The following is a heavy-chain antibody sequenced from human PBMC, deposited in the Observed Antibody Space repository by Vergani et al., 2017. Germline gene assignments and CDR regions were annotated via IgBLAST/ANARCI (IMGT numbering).Heavy chain of an antibody. D-gene: IGHD4-11*01. Sequence: QVQLQQWGGGLLKPSETLSLTCVVNGGSFTSYHWTWLRQSPGEGLEWVGDIDHTGRPAYNPSLKSRLTMSVDKSRNQFSLTLNSVTATDTAIYFWARVNTETNGHLYYYYYMDVWGQGTAVTVS. CDR1: GGSFTSYH. J-gene: IGHJ6*03. V-gene: IGHV4-34*01. CDR2: IDHTGRP. CDR3: ARVNTETNGHLYYYYYMDV.